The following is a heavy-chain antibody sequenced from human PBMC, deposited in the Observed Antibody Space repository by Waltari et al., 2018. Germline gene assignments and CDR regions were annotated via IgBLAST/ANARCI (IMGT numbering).Heavy chain of an antibody. J-gene: IGHJ6*02. CDR3: AKDRATYYYGSGSYDGMDV. Sequence: EVQLLESGGGLVQPGGSLRLSCAASGFTFSSYAMSWVRQAPGKGLEWVSAISGSGGSTYYADSVKGRFTISRDNSKNTLYLQMNSLRAEDTAVYYFAKDRATYYYGSGSYDGMDVWGQGTTVTVSS. CDR2: ISGSGGST. D-gene: IGHD3-10*01. CDR1: GFTFSSYA. V-gene: IGHV3-23*01.